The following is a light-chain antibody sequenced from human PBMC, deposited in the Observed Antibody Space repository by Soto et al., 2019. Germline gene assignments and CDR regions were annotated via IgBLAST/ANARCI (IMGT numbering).Light chain of an antibody. J-gene: IGKJ4*01. CDR3: QQYGSSPLT. Sequence: EIVLTQSPGTLSLSPGERATLSCRASQSVYRNYLAWYQQKPGQAPRLLISDASNRATGIPDRFSGSGSGTDFTLTISRLEPEDFAIYYCQQYGSSPLTFGGGTKVEIK. V-gene: IGKV3-20*01. CDR2: DAS. CDR1: QSVYRNY.